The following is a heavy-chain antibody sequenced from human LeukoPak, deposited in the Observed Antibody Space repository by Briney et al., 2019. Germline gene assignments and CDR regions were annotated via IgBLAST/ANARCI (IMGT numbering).Heavy chain of an antibody. V-gene: IGHV4-59*01. D-gene: IGHD6-13*01. CDR1: GGSISSYY. CDR2: IYNNGST. Sequence: SETLSLTCTVSGGSISSYYWNWIRQPPGKGLEWIGYIYNNGSTNYNPSLKSRVTISVDTSKNQFSLKLRSVTAADTAVYYCARLTWYHWFDPWGQGTLVTVSS. CDR3: ARLTWYHWFDP. J-gene: IGHJ5*02.